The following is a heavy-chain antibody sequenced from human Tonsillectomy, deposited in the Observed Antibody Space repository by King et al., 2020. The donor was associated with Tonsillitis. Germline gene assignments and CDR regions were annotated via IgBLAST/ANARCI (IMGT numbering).Heavy chain of an antibody. D-gene: IGHD3-22*01. CDR2: IYPGDSDT. CDR1: GYSFTSYW. CDR3: ARGGYYYDSSGYYCFDP. V-gene: IGHV5-51*01. J-gene: IGHJ5*02. Sequence: VQLVESGAEVKKPGESLKISCKGSGYSFTSYWIGWVRQMPGKGLEWMGIIYPGDSDTKYSPSFQGQVNISADKSISTAYLQLSSLKASDTAMYYCARGGYYYDSSGYYCFDPWGQGTVVTVSS.